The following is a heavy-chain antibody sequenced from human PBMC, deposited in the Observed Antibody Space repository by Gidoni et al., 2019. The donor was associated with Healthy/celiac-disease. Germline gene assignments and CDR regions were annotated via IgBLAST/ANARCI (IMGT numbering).Heavy chain of an antibody. CDR1: GYTFTSYD. J-gene: IGHJ6*02. CDR2: MNPNSGNT. Sequence: QVQLVQSGAEVKKPGASVKVSCKASGYTFTSYDINWVRQATGQGLEWMGWMNPNSGNTGYAQKFQGRVTMTRNTSISTAYMELSSLRSEDTAVYYCARGLRRPLRLMCMLCPIYYYYGMDVWGQGTTVTVSS. D-gene: IGHD2-8*01. CDR3: ARGLRRPLRLMCMLCPIYYYYGMDV. V-gene: IGHV1-8*01.